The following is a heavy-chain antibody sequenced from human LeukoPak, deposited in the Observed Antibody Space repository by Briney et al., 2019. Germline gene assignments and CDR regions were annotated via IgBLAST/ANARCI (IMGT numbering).Heavy chain of an antibody. CDR3: ARGPIRGYSYGPPRY. J-gene: IGHJ4*02. V-gene: IGHV4-34*01. CDR1: GGSFSGYY. Sequence: SETLSLTCAVYGGSFSGYYWSWIRQPPGKGLEWIGEINHSGSTNYNQSLKSRVTISVDTSKNQFSLKLSSVTAADTAVYYCARGPIRGYSYGPPRYWGQGTLVTVSS. D-gene: IGHD5-18*01. CDR2: INHSGST.